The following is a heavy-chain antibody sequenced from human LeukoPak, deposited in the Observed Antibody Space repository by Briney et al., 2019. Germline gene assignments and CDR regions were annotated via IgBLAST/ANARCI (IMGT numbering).Heavy chain of an antibody. CDR2: IYYRGST. J-gene: IGHJ3*02. V-gene: IGHV4-59*01. CDR1: GGPLTSYY. CDR3: ARDRYSGYDGFGAFDI. D-gene: IGHD5-12*01. Sequence: SETLSLTCAVSGGPLTSYYWSWIRQPPGKGLEWIGFIYYRGSTNYNPSLESRVTISVDMSKNRFSLKLSSVTAADTAVYYCARDRYSGYDGFGAFDIWGQGTMVTVSS.